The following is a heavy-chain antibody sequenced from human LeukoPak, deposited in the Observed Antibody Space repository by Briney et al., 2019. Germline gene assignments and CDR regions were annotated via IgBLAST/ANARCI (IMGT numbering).Heavy chain of an antibody. CDR2: IIPIFGTA. CDR3: ARRQWLGDRAFDY. D-gene: IGHD6-19*01. CDR1: GYTFTSYY. Sequence: SVKVSCKASGYTFTSYYMHWVRQAPGQGLEWMGGIIPIFGTANYAQKFQGRVTITADESTSTAYMELSSLRSEDTAVYYCARRQWLGDRAFDYWGQGTLVTVSS. V-gene: IGHV1-69*13. J-gene: IGHJ4*02.